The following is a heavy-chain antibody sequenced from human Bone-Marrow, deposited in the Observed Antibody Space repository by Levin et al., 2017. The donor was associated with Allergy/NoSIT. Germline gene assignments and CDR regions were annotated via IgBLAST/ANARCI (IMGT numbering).Heavy chain of an antibody. D-gene: IGHD6-19*01. J-gene: IGHJ4*02. CDR3: AKDHPSSGWPAFDS. V-gene: IGHV3-23*01. Sequence: GGSLRLSCAASGFTFSRFAISWVRQAPGRGLEWVASVNNGGNAYYGDSVKGRFTVSRDNFRNTLDLHMSSLRDEDTALYYCAKDHPSSGWPAFDSWGQGTLVTDSS. CDR2: VNNGGNA. CDR1: GFTFSRFA.